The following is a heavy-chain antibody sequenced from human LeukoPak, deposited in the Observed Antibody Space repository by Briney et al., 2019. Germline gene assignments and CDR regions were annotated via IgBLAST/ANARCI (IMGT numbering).Heavy chain of an antibody. CDR2: MNPKSGAT. V-gene: IGHV1-2*02. D-gene: IGHD6-19*01. J-gene: IGHJ6*03. Sequence: ASVKVSCKTSGYRFTGYYLHWVRQAPGQGLEWMGWMNPKSGATDYARKFQGRVTMTRDTSISTAYMELTRLRSDDTAVYFCARSEQFPYYMDVWGKGTTVTVSS. CDR1: GYRFTGYY. CDR3: ARSEQFPYYMDV.